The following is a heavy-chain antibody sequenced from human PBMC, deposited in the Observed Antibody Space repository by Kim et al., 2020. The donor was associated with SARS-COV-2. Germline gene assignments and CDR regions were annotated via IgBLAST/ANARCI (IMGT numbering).Heavy chain of an antibody. D-gene: IGHD3-22*01. CDR3: ARGSRGDSSANRYGVVDY. CDR2: IYHSGST. CDR1: GGSISSSNW. Sequence: SETLSLTCAVSGGSISSSNWWSWVRQPPGKGLEWIGEIYHSGSTNYNPSLKSRVTISVDKSKNQFSLKLSSVTAADTAVYYCARGSRGDSSANRYGVVDYWGQGTLVTVSS. V-gene: IGHV4-4*02. J-gene: IGHJ4*02.